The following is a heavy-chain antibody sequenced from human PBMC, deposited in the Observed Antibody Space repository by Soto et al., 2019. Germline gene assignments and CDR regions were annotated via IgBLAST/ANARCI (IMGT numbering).Heavy chain of an antibody. J-gene: IGHJ4*02. CDR1: GYSFTSYY. CDR2: INPSGGST. Sequence: ASVKVSCKASGYSFTSYYMHWVRQAPGQGLEWMGIINPSGGSTSYAQKFQGRVTMTRDTSTSTVYMELSSLRSEDTAVYYCASTSGGIRLVPDYWGQGTLVTVSS. D-gene: IGHD5-12*01. CDR3: ASTSGGIRLVPDY. V-gene: IGHV1-46*03.